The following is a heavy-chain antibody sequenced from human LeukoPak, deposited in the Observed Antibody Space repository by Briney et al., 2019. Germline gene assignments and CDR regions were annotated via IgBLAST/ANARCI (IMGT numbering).Heavy chain of an antibody. CDR1: GGSISSYY. D-gene: IGHD5-18*01. CDR2: IYYSGST. Sequence: SETLSLTCTVSGGSISSYYWSWIRQPPGKGLEWIGYIYYSGSTNYNPSLKSRVTISVDTSKNQFSLKLSSVTAADTAAYYCARADRRGYSYGYFDYWGQGTLVTVSS. J-gene: IGHJ4*02. CDR3: ARADRRGYSYGYFDY. V-gene: IGHV4-59*01.